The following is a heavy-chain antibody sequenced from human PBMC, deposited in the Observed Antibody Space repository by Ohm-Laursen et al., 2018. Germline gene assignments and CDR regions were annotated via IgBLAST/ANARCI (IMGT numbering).Heavy chain of an antibody. D-gene: IGHD6-13*01. CDR1: GFTFSSYA. J-gene: IGHJ6*02. V-gene: IGHV3-23*01. CDR2: ISGSGGST. CDR3: AKRGGAAAGTIYYYYGMDV. Sequence: GSLRLSCAASGFTFSSYAMSWVRQAPGKGLEWASAISGSGGSTYYADSVKGRFTISRDNSKNTLYLQMNSLRAEDTAVYYCAKRGGAAAGTIYYYYGMDVWGQGTTVTVSS.